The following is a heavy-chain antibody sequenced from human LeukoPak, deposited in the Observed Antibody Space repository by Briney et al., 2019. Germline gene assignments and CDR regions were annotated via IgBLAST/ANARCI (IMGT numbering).Heavy chain of an antibody. J-gene: IGHJ4*02. CDR2: IKLDGSEK. CDR3: ARDQYDTWSRRGNFDS. Sequence: GGSLRLSCVASGFTFGKYWMSWVRQAPGKGLEWVANIKLDGSEKNYVDSVKGRFTISRDNTKNSLCLQMNSLRAEDTAVFYCARDQYDTWSRRGNFDSWGQGTLVIVSS. CDR1: GFTFGKYW. D-gene: IGHD3/OR15-3a*01. V-gene: IGHV3-7*03.